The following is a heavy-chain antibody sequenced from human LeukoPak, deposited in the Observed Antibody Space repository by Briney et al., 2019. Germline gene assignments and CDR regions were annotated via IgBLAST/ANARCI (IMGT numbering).Heavy chain of an antibody. Sequence: SVKVSCKTSGFTFISSAVQWVRQARGQRLEWIGWIVVGSGNTNYAQKFQERATITRDMSTSTAYMELSSLRSEDTAVYYCAADPSYSSGYRYYFDYWGQGTLVTVSS. J-gene: IGHJ4*02. CDR1: GFTFISSA. V-gene: IGHV1-58*01. D-gene: IGHD3-22*01. CDR3: AADPSYSSGYRYYFDY. CDR2: IVVGSGNT.